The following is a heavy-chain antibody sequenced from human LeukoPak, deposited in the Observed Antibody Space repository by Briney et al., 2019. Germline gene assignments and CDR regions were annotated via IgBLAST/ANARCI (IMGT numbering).Heavy chain of an antibody. V-gene: IGHV1-2*02. CDR1: GYTFTGYY. CDR3: ARDLGDDYGDY. D-gene: IGHD3-16*01. J-gene: IGHJ4*02. Sequence: ASVKVSCKASGYTFTGYYMHWVRQAPGQGLEWMGWINPNSGGTNYAQRFQGRVTLTRDTSISTAYMELSRLKSDDTAVYYCARDLGDDYGDYWGQGPWSPSPQ. CDR2: INPNSGGT.